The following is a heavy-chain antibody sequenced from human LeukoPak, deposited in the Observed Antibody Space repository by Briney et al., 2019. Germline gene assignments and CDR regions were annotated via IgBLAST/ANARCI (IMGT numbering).Heavy chain of an antibody. CDR3: ARKVVGYSYDYFDY. J-gene: IGHJ4*02. Sequence: SETLSLTCTVSGGSISSYYWSWIRQPPGKGLEWIGYIYYSGSTNYNPSLKSRVTISVDTSKNQFSLKLSSVTAADTAVNYCARKVVGYSYDYFDYWGQGTLVTVSS. CDR2: IYYSGST. D-gene: IGHD5-18*01. V-gene: IGHV4-59*01. CDR1: GGSISSYY.